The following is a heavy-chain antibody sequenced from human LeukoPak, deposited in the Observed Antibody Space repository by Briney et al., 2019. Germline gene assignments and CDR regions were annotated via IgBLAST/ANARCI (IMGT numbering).Heavy chain of an antibody. D-gene: IGHD2-2*01. Sequence: PSETLSLTCTVSGGSISSGDYYWSWIRQPPGKGLEWIGYIYYSGSTYYNPSLKSRVTISVDTSKNQFSLKLSSVTAADTAVYYCARDRGVVIPFDYWGQGTLVTVSS. J-gene: IGHJ4*02. CDR1: GGSISSGDYY. CDR2: IYYSGST. V-gene: IGHV4-30-4*08. CDR3: ARDRGVVIPFDY.